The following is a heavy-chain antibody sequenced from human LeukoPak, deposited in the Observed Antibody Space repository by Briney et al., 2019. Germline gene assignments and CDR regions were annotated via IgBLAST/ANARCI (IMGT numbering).Heavy chain of an antibody. Sequence: PGGSLRLSCAASGFSLIDYYMSWIRQAPGKGLEWVSYITSRGGSIFYADSLKGRFTISSDNAKNSLFLQMNSLRAEDTAVYYCGRDRGYGASHWGQGTLVTVSS. J-gene: IGHJ4*02. CDR3: GRDRGYGASH. CDR1: GFSLIDYY. V-gene: IGHV3-11*04. D-gene: IGHD5-12*01. CDR2: ITSRGGSI.